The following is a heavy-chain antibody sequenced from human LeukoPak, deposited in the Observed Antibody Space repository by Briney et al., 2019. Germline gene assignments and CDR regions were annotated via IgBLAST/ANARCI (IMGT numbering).Heavy chain of an antibody. CDR2: INHSGST. D-gene: IGHD6-6*01. V-gene: IGHV4-34*01. Sequence: SETLSLTCAVYGGSFSGYYWSWIRQPPGKGLEWIGEINHSGSTNCNPSLKSRVTISVDTSKNQFSLKLSSVTAADTAVYYCASGSSSVWFDPWGQGNLVTVSS. J-gene: IGHJ5*02. CDR3: ASGSSSVWFDP. CDR1: GGSFSGYY.